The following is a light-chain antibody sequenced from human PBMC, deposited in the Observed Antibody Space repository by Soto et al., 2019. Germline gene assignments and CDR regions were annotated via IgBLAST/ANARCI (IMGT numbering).Light chain of an antibody. Sequence: QSALTQPASVSGSPGQSITISCTGTSSTVGGFNVVSWYQQHPGKAPKDIIYEGIKRPSGVSNRFSGSNSGSTASLTISVLQGDDEADYYCCSYVGATTYVFGPGTKLTVL. V-gene: IGLV2-23*01. CDR1: SSTVGGFNV. CDR3: CSYVGATTYV. CDR2: EGI. J-gene: IGLJ1*01.